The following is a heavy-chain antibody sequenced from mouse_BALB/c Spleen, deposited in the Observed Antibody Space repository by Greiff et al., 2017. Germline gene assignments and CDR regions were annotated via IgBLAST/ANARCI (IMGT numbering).Heavy chain of an antibody. CDR3: TRSLITTATYFDY. J-gene: IGHJ2*01. V-gene: IGHV1S81*02. CDR2: INPSNGGT. Sequence: QVQLQQSGAELVKPGASVKLSCKASGYTFTSYYMYWVKQRPGQGLEWIGEINPSNGGTNFNEKFKSKATLTVDKSSSTAYMQLSSLTSEDSAVYYCTRSLITTATYFDYWGQGTTLTVSS. D-gene: IGHD1-2*01. CDR1: GYTFTSYY.